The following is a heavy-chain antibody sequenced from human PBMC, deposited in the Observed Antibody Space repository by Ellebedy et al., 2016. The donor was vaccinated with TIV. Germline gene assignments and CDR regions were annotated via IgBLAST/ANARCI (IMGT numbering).Heavy chain of an antibody. D-gene: IGHD2/OR15-2a*01. CDR1: GFTLTNYW. Sequence: GESLKISCAASGFTLTNYWMHWVRQAPGQGLLWVSSLNTDGSTIRYADSVQGRFTISRDNAKSMLYLQMNRLRAEDTAVYYCAREVLASSKGGPFDIWGQGTMVTVSP. CDR3: AREVLASSKGGPFDI. V-gene: IGHV3-74*01. J-gene: IGHJ3*02. CDR2: LNTDGSTI.